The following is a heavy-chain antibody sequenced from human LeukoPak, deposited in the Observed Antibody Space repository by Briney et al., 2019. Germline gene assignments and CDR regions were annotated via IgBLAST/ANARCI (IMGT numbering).Heavy chain of an antibody. CDR3: VRHISTNTGHFDS. J-gene: IGHJ4*02. CDR2: VYYDGTS. CDR1: GGSINSHSYY. Sequence: PSETLSLTCTVSGGSINSHSYYWGWIRQPPGKGLEWIWSVYYDGTSYSNPSLKSRVAVFVDTSRDQFSLDLSFVAAADTALYYCVRHISTNTGHFDSCGQGTLVSVSS. V-gene: IGHV4-39*01. D-gene: IGHD5-24*01.